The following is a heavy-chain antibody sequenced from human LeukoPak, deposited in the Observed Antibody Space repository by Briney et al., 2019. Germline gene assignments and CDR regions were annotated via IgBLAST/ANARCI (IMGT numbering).Heavy chain of an antibody. J-gene: IGHJ4*02. CDR3: APTYCGGDCYYGY. Sequence: PGGSLRLSCAASGFAFSSYAMSWVRQAPGKGLEWVSAISGSGGSTYYADSVKGRFTISRDNSKNTLYLQMNSLRADDTAVYYCAPTYCGGDCYYGYWGQGTLVTVSS. CDR1: GFAFSSYA. CDR2: ISGSGGST. D-gene: IGHD2-21*01. V-gene: IGHV3-23*01.